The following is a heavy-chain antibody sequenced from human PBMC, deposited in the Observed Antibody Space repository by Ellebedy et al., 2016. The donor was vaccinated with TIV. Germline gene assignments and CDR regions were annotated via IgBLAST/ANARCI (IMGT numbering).Heavy chain of an antibody. CDR3: AKPNGFDY. CDR2: IRSDGINT. Sequence: GESLKISCTASGFTFSTYGMHWVRQAPGKGLEWVAHIRSDGINTYYADSVRGRFSISRDDSKNTLFLQMHSLRTEDTAVYYCAKPNGFDYWGRGTLVTVSS. CDR1: GFTFSTYG. J-gene: IGHJ4*02. V-gene: IGHV3-30*02. D-gene: IGHD2-8*01.